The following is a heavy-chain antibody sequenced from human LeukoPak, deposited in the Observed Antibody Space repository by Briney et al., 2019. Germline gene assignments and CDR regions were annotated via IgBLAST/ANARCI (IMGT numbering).Heavy chain of an antibody. CDR3: ARDGGMDV. CDR1: GGTFSSYT. J-gene: IGHJ6*02. Sequence: GASVKVSCKASGGTFSSYTINWVRQAPGQGLEWMGRIIPILGIANYAQKFQGRVTITADKPTSTAYMELSSLRSEDTAVYYCARDGGMDVWGQGTTVTVSS. CDR2: IIPILGIA. V-gene: IGHV1-69*04.